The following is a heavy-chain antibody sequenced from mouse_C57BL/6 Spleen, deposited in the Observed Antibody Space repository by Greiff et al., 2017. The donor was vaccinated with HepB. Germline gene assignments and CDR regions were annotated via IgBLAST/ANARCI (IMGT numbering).Heavy chain of an antibody. CDR1: GYTFTSYW. V-gene: IGHV1-69*01. CDR3: ARRGEVDY. Sequence: QVQLKQPGAELVMPGASVKLSCKASGYTFTSYWMHWVKQRPGQGLEWIGEIDPSDSYTNYNQKFKGKSTLTVDKSSSTAYMQLSSLTSEDSAVYYCARRGEVDYWGQGTSVTVSS. CDR2: IDPSDSYT. J-gene: IGHJ4*01.